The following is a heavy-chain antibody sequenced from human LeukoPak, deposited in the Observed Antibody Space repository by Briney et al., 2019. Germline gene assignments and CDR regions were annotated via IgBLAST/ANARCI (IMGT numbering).Heavy chain of an antibody. CDR2: ISKSIATI. CDR3: ARALSSRGYSYGTPAFTFDI. Sequence: PGGSLRLSCAASGISFSNFSMNWVRQAPGKGLEWISYISKSIATIYYADSVKGRFTISRDNAKNSLSLLMNSLRAEDTAVYYCARALSSRGYSYGTPAFTFDIWGQGTMVTVSS. CDR1: GISFSNFS. J-gene: IGHJ3*02. D-gene: IGHD5-18*01. V-gene: IGHV3-48*01.